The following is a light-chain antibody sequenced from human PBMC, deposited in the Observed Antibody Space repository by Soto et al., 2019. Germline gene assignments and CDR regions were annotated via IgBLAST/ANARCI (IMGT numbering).Light chain of an antibody. V-gene: IGKV3-20*01. CDR1: QSVNSRY. CDR2: GTS. J-gene: IGKJ1*01. CDR3: QQYGGSPWT. Sequence: EIVLTQSPGTLSLSPGERATLSCRASQSVNSRYLAWYQQKPGQAPRLLIYGTSSRATGIPDRFSGSGSGTNFTLTISSLESADFALYYCQQYGGSPWTFGQGTKVEIK.